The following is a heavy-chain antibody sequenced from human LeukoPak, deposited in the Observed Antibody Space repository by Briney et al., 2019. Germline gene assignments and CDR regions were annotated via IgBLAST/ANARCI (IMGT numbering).Heavy chain of an antibody. J-gene: IGHJ6*03. CDR3: AKRAPITIFSSVAYYMDV. V-gene: IGHV3-48*01. CDR1: GFTFSSYS. CDR2: ISGSSPIMSSSRSTI. Sequence: GGSLRLPCAASGFTFSSYSMNWVRQAPGKGLEWVSYISGSSPIMSSSRSTIYYADSVKGRFTISRDNSKNTLYLQMNSLRAEDTAVYYCAKRAPITIFSSVAYYMDVWGKGTTVTISS. D-gene: IGHD3-9*01.